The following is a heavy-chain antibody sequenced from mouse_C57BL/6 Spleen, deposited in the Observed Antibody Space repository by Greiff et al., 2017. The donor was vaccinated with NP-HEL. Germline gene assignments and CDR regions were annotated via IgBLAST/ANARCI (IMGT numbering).Heavy chain of an antibody. CDR2: IDPETGGT. J-gene: IGHJ3*01. CDR3: TSPYGSSGAWFAY. V-gene: IGHV1-15*01. Sequence: VQLQQSGAELVRPGASVTLSCKASGYTFTDYEMHWVKQTPVHGLEWIGAIDPETGGTAYNQKFKGKAILTADKSSSTAYMELRSLTSEDSAVYYCTSPYGSSGAWFAYWGQGTLVTVSA. CDR1: GYTFTDYE. D-gene: IGHD1-1*01.